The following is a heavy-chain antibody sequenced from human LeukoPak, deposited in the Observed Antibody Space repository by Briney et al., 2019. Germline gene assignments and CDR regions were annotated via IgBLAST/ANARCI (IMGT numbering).Heavy chain of an antibody. Sequence: ASVKVSCKASGYTSTSYYMHWVRQAPGQGLEWMGIINPSGGSTSYAQKFQGRVTMTRDMSTSTVYMELSSLRSEDTAVYYCAREYCSSTSCYGENNWFDPWGQGTLVTVSS. CDR2: INPSGGST. D-gene: IGHD2-2*01. J-gene: IGHJ5*02. CDR1: GYTSTSYY. CDR3: AREYCSSTSCYGENNWFDP. V-gene: IGHV1-46*01.